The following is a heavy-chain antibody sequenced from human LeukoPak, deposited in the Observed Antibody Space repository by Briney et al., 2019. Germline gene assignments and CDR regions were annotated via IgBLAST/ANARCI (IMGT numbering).Heavy chain of an antibody. D-gene: IGHD3-22*01. Sequence: SETLSLTCTVSGGSISSSSYYWGWIRQPPGKGLEWIGSIYYRGSTYYNPSLQSRVTISVDTSKNQFSLKLSSVTAADTAVYYCAMYYYDSSGYYYGESYFDYWGQGTLVTVSS. CDR1: GGSISSSSYY. CDR2: IYYRGST. V-gene: IGHV4-39*01. CDR3: AMYYYDSSGYYYGESYFDY. J-gene: IGHJ4*02.